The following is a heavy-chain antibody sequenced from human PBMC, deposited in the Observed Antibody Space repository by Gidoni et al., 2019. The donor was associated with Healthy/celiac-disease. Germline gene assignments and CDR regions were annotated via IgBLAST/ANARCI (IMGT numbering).Heavy chain of an antibody. V-gene: IGHV4-59*01. CDR1: GGSISSYY. Sequence: QVQLQESGPGLVKPSETLSLTCTVSGGSISSYYWSWIRQPPGKGLEGIGDIYYSGSTNYNPSLKSRVTISVDTSKNQFSLQLSSVTAAETAVYYCARVAGSGWLNWGQGTLVTVSS. D-gene: IGHD6-19*01. CDR3: ARVAGSGWLN. J-gene: IGHJ4*02. CDR2: IYYSGST.